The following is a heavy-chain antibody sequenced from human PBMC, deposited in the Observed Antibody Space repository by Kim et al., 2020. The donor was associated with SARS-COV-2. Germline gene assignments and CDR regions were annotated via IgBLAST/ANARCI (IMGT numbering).Heavy chain of an antibody. Sequence: STGYADSVKGRFTISRDNAKNTVYLQISRLRADDTAVYYCARDSGKIVDYWGQGPLVTVSS. J-gene: IGHJ4*02. CDR2: ST. CDR3: ARDSGKIVDY. V-gene: IGHV3-74*01. D-gene: IGHD3-10*01.